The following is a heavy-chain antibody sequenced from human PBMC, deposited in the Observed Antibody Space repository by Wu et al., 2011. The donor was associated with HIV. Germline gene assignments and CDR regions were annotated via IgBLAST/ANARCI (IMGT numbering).Heavy chain of an antibody. CDR1: GYTFTGYY. J-gene: IGHJ4*02. CDR3: ARAAPASGGDY. V-gene: IGHV1-2*02. Sequence: QVQLVQSGAEVKKPGASVTVSCKASGYTFTGYYMHWVRQAPGQGFEWMGWINPNNGDTDYAQKFQGRVTLTWDTSITTAYMDLIRLRSDDTAVYYCARAAPASGGDYWGQGTLVTVSS. D-gene: IGHD3-10*01. CDR2: INPNNGDT.